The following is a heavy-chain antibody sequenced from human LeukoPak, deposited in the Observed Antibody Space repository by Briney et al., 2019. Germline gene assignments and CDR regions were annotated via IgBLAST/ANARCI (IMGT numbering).Heavy chain of an antibody. Sequence: GGSLRLSCAASGFTFSNYAMNWVRQAPGKGLEWVSAITGGGRNTYYTDSVKGRFTISRDNSKNTLYLQMNSLRTEDTALYYCAKARYCSSTSCYELDYWGQGTLVTVSS. D-gene: IGHD2-2*01. CDR1: GFTFSNYA. CDR2: ITGGGRNT. CDR3: AKARYCSSTSCYELDY. V-gene: IGHV3-23*01. J-gene: IGHJ4*02.